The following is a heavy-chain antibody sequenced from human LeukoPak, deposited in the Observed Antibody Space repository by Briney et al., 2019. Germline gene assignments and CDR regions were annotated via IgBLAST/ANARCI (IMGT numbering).Heavy chain of an antibody. CDR1: GFTFSSYA. V-gene: IGHV3-23*01. Sequence: GGSLRLSCAASGFTFSSYAMSWVRQAPGKGLEWVSAISGSGGSTYYADSVKGRFTISRDNSKNTLYLQMNSLRAGDTAVYYCAKVPQYYDFWSGQVYYFDYWGQGTLVTVSS. D-gene: IGHD3-3*01. CDR2: ISGSGGST. J-gene: IGHJ4*02. CDR3: AKVPQYYDFWSGQVYYFDY.